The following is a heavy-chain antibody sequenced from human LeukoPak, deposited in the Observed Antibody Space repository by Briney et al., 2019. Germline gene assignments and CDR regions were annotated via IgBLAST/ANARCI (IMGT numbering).Heavy chain of an antibody. CDR3: ASHYDILTGSEKDDAFDI. Sequence: GEPLQISFKGSEYTFTSYWIDWLRQIPGKGLEWMGIIHPGDSDTRYSPSFQGQVTISADKSISTAYLQWSSLKASDTAMYYCASHYDILTGSEKDDAFDIWGQGTMVTVSS. D-gene: IGHD3-9*01. CDR2: IHPGDSDT. CDR1: EYTFTSYW. J-gene: IGHJ3*02. V-gene: IGHV5-51*01.